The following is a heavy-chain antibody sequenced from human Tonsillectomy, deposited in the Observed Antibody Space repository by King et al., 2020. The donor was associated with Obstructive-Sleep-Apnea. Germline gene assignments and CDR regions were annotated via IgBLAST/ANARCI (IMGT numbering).Heavy chain of an antibody. J-gene: IGHJ6*02. Sequence: VQLQESGPGLVKPSETLSLTCTVSGGSISSDYWSWIRQPPGKGLEWIGFIYYSGSSNYNPSLKSRVTISVETSKNQFSLKLRSVTAADTAVYYCARADHSPVNPFYGMDVWGLGTTVSVSS. CDR1: GGSISSDY. D-gene: IGHD1-26*01. CDR3: ARADHSPVNPFYGMDV. V-gene: IGHV4-59*01. CDR2: IYYSGSS.